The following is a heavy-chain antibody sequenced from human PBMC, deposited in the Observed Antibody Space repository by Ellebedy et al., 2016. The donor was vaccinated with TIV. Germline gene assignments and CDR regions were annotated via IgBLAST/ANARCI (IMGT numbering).Heavy chain of an antibody. CDR2: INPSGGST. Sequence: ASVKVSCXASGYSFTDNYIHWFRQAPGQGLEWMGIINPSGGSTSYAQKFQGRVTMTRDTSTSTVYMELSSLRSEDTAVYYCARDRGGYYDRGYFDYWGQGTLVTVSS. CDR1: GYSFTDNY. CDR3: ARDRGGYYDRGYFDY. V-gene: IGHV1-46*01. J-gene: IGHJ4*02. D-gene: IGHD3-22*01.